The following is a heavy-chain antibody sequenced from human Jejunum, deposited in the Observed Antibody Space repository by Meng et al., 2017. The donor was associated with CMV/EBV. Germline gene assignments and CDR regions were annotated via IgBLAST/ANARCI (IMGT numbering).Heavy chain of an antibody. CDR2: AKPKSYTT. Sequence: SGFICTEYYMDGRRQAPGKGLAGVGRAKPKSYTTQLAAYVEGRVTISRDNAKNTLYLQMNSLRAEDTAIYYCAKHIGNTIRGVHVDFWGQGTLVTVSS. CDR1: GFICTEYY. V-gene: IGHV3-72*01. J-gene: IGHJ4*02. CDR3: AKHIGNTIRGVHVDF. D-gene: IGHD3-10*01.